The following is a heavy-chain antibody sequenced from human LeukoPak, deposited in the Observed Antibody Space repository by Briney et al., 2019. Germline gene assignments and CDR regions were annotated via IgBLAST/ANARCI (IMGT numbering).Heavy chain of an antibody. CDR3: AKDLVSAAGLFYYGMDV. Sequence: GGSLRLSCAASGFPFSSYGMHWVRQAPGKGPEWVAAASYDGSNQYYVDSVKGRFTISRDNSQNTLNLQMNSLRAEDTAVYCCAKDLVSAAGLFYYGMDVWGQGTTVTVSS. D-gene: IGHD6-13*01. CDR1: GFPFSSYG. CDR2: ASYDGSNQ. V-gene: IGHV3-30*18. J-gene: IGHJ6*02.